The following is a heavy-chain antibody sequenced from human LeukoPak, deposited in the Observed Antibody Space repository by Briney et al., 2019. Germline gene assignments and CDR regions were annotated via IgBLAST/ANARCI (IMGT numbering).Heavy chain of an antibody. Sequence: SETLSLTCTVSGGSISSYYWSWIRQPPGKGLEWIGYIYYSGSTNYNPSLKSRVTISVDTSKNQFSLKLSSVTAAGTAVYYCARERGDPQAWFPYYYYYMDVWGKGTTVTVSS. CDR2: IYYSGST. J-gene: IGHJ6*03. CDR1: GGSISSYY. CDR3: ARERGDPQAWFPYYYYYMDV. V-gene: IGHV4-59*01. D-gene: IGHD3-10*01.